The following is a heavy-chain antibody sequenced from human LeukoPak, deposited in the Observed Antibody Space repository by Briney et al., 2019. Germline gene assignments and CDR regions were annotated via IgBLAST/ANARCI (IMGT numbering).Heavy chain of an antibody. Sequence: PSETLSLTCTVSGGSMSSRSYYWGWIRQPPGKGLEYIGSIYYNGNTYHNPSLKSRVTISADTSKKQFSLNLSSVTAADTAVYYCARLGGSGWYPEYFQHWGQGTLVTVPS. CDR3: ARLGGSGWYPEYFQH. CDR2: IYYNGNT. V-gene: IGHV4-39*01. D-gene: IGHD6-19*01. J-gene: IGHJ1*01. CDR1: GGSMSSRSYY.